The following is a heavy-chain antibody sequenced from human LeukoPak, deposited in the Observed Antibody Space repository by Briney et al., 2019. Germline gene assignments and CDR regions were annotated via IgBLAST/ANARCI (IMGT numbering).Heavy chain of an antibody. CDR1: GYTSTSYG. J-gene: IGHJ6*03. V-gene: IGHV1-18*01. D-gene: IGHD3-3*01. Sequence: ASVKVSCKASGYTSTSYGISWVRQAPGQGLEWMGWISTYNGNTNYAQKLKGRITMTTDTSTSTAYMELRSLRSDDTAVYYCARIRFAKPPFYYYYYMDVWGKGTTVTVSS. CDR2: ISTYNGNT. CDR3: ARIRFAKPPFYYYYYMDV.